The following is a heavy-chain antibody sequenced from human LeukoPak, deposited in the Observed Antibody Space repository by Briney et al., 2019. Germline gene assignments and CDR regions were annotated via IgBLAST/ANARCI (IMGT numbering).Heavy chain of an antibody. CDR2: INSDGSST. Sequence: GGSLRLSCAASGFTFSSYWMHWVRQAPGKGLVWVSRINSDGSSTSYADSVKGRFTISRDNAKNTLYLQMNSLRAEDTALYYCAKDRKGYSSSWYYYYGMDVWGQGTTVTVSS. D-gene: IGHD6-13*01. CDR3: AKDRKGYSSSWYYYYGMDV. V-gene: IGHV3-74*01. CDR1: GFTFSSYW. J-gene: IGHJ6*02.